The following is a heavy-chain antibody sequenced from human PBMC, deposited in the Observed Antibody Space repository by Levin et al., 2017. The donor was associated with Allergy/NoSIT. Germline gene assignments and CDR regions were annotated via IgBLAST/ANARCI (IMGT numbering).Heavy chain of an antibody. J-gene: IGHJ4*02. D-gene: IGHD3-9*01. CDR3: AHKNSRYYFGY. CDR2: IYWDDDK. Sequence: ESGPTLVKPTQTLTLTCTFSGFSLSTSGVGVGWIRQPPGRALEWLAVIYWDDDKRYSPSLKSRLTITKDTSKNQVVLTVTNMDPVDTATYCCAHKNSRYYFGYWGQGTLVTVSS. CDR1: GFSLSTSGVG. V-gene: IGHV2-5*02.